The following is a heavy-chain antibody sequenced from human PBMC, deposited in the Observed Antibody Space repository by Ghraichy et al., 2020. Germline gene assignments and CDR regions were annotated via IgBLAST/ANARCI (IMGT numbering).Heavy chain of an antibody. D-gene: IGHD3-16*02. V-gene: IGHV3-30-3*01. Sequence: GGSLRLSCAASGFTFSSYAMHWVRQAPGKGLEWVAVISYDGSNKYYADSVKGRFTISRDNSKNTLYLQMNSLRAEDTAVYYCARDGSLPYDYVWGSYRYQGREYFQHWGQGTLVTVSS. J-gene: IGHJ1*01. CDR3: ARDGSLPYDYVWGSYRYQGREYFQH. CDR1: GFTFSSYA. CDR2: ISYDGSNK.